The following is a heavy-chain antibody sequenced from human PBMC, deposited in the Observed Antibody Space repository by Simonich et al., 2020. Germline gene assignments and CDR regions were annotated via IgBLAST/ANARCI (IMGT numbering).Heavy chain of an antibody. CDR1: GFTFSSYG. J-gene: IGHJ5*02. CDR2: IWYDGSNK. V-gene: IGHV3-33*08. D-gene: IGHD2-15*01. CDR3: ARDAKVNWFDP. Sequence: QVQLVESGGGVVQPGRSLRLSCAASGFTFSSYGMHWVRQAPGKGVEWVAVIWYDGSNKYDAGSVKGRFTISRDNSKNTLYLQMNSLRAEDTAVYYCARDAKVNWFDPWGQGTLVTVSS.